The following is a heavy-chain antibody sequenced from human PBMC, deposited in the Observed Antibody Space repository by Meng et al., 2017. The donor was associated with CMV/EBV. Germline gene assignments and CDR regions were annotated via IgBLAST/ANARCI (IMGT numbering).Heavy chain of an antibody. CDR3: ARATAMVTCKYHY. D-gene: IGHD5-18*01. V-gene: IGHV3-9*01. Sequence: LKISCAVSGFIFDDYSMHWVRQAPGKGPEWLLSLNWNSNHIGQAESVKGRFAISRDNAKDSLYLQMNSLRVEDTAVYYCARATAMVTCKYHYWGQGTLVTVSS. J-gene: IGHJ4*02. CDR1: GFIFDDYS. CDR2: LNWNSNHI.